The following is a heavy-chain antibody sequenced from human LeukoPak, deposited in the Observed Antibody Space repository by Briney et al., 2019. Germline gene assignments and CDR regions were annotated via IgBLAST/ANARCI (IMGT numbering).Heavy chain of an antibody. Sequence: TGGSLRLSCAASGFTFRNYWMSWVRQAPGKGLEWVANINHDGSEIYYVDSVKGRFTISRDNAKNTLYLQMNSLRAEDTAVYYCAKIPTRYSGYHDAFDIWGQGTMVTVSS. CDR3: AKIPTRYSGYHDAFDI. D-gene: IGHD5-12*01. CDR1: GFTFRNYW. CDR2: INHDGSEI. J-gene: IGHJ3*02. V-gene: IGHV3-7*01.